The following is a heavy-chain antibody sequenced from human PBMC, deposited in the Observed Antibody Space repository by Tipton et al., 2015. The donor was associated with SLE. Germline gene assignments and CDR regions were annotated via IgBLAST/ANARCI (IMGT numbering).Heavy chain of an antibody. V-gene: IGHV4-34*01. D-gene: IGHD6-6*01. CDR3: ARGRTWGRSIAASRWFDP. CDR1: GGSFSGYY. Sequence: TLSLTCAVYGGSFSGYYWSWIRQPPGKGLEWIGEINHSGSTNYNPSLKSRVTISVDTPKNQFSLKLSSVTAAGTAVYYCARGRTWGRSIAASRWFDPWGQGTLVTVSS. J-gene: IGHJ5*02. CDR2: INHSGST.